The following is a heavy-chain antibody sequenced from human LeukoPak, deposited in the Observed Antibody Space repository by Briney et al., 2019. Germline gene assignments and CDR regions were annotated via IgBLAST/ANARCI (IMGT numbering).Heavy chain of an antibody. D-gene: IGHD6-13*01. Sequence: SETLSLTCTVSGGSVSNNNYYWGWIRQPPGKGLEWIGSLSYSGSTYYNTSLNSRVTISVDTSKNQFSLKVSSVTAADTAVYYCARVLAAAAHFDYWGQGTLVTVSS. V-gene: IGHV4-39*01. CDR3: ARVLAAAAHFDY. CDR2: LSYSGST. J-gene: IGHJ4*02. CDR1: GGSVSNNNYY.